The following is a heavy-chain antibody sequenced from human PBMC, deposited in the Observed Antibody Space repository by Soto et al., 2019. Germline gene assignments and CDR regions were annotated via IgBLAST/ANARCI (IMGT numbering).Heavy chain of an antibody. V-gene: IGHV3-9*01. J-gene: IGHJ4*02. CDR3: ARDMYLFTGAGGGIDD. Sequence: EVQLVESGGGLVQPGRSLRLSCAASGFTFDDNAMHWVRQSPGKGLEWVSGISWNSGTIAYADSVKGRFTISRDNAKNSLDLQMNSLKTEDPALFLCARDMYLFTGAGGGIDDWGQGTLVTVSS. CDR1: GFTFDDNA. D-gene: IGHD3-16*01. CDR2: ISWNSGTI.